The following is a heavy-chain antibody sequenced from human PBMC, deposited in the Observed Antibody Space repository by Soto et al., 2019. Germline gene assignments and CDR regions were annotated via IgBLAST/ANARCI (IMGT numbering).Heavy chain of an antibody. CDR2: IYHSGST. CDR1: GYSISSGYY. Sequence: SETLSLTCAVSGYSISSGYYWGWIRQPPGKGLEWIGSIYHSGSTYYNPSLKSRVTISVDTSKNQFSLKLSSVTAADTAVYYCLRVVEAASRHTDFDSWGQGILVTVSS. CDR3: LRVVEAASRHTDFDS. D-gene: IGHD3-22*01. J-gene: IGHJ4*02. V-gene: IGHV4-38-2*01.